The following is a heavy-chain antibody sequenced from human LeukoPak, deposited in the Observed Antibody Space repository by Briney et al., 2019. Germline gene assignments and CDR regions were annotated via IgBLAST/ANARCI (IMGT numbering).Heavy chain of an antibody. CDR2: RNPNSGNI. CDR3: ARGPLGGAGYYYYGMDV. V-gene: IGHV1-8*01. J-gene: IGHJ6*02. Sequence: PSVKVSCKASGYTFSSDDINWVRQATGQGLEWMGWRNPNSGNIGYAQKFQGRVTMTRNTSISTAYMELSSLRSEDTAVYYCARGPLGGAGYYYYGMDVWGQGTTVTVSS. CDR1: GYTFSSDD.